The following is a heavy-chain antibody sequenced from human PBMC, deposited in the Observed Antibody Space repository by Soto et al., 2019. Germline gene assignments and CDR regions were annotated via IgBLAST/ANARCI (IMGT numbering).Heavy chain of an antibody. D-gene: IGHD3-16*01. CDR3: VKGGWLDF. J-gene: IGHJ5*01. CDR2: ISTDSSRA. V-gene: IGHV3-23*01. CDR1: GFTFNTFE. Sequence: EVQLLESGGGLVQPGGSLRLSCAASGFTFNTFEMSWVRQAPGRGLEWVSFISTDSSRAYYADAVKGRFTISRDNSKHPLYLKMIRLTAEDPAVYACVKGGWLDFWGQGALVTVSS.